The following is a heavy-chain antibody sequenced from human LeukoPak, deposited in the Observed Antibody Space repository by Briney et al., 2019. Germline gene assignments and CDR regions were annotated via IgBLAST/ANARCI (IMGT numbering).Heavy chain of an antibody. J-gene: IGHJ4*02. CDR1: GSTFSSYA. CDR3: AKAPYYDSSGYYGAFDY. V-gene: IGHV3-23*01. CDR2: ISGSGGST. Sequence: PGGSLRLSCAASGSTFSSYAMSWVRQAPGKGLEWVSAISGSGGSTYYADSVKGRFTISRDNSKNTLYLQMNSLRAEDTAVYYCAKAPYYDSSGYYGAFDYWGQGTLVTVSS. D-gene: IGHD3-22*01.